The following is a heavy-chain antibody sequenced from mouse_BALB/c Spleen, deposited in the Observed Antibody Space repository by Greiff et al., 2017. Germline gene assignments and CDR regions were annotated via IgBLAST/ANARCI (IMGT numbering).Heavy chain of an antibody. Sequence: EVKLQESGPGLVKPSQSLSLTCTVTGYSITSDYAWNWIRQFPGNKLEWMGYISYSGSTSYNPSLKSRISITRDTSKNQFFLQLNSVTTEDTATYYCARAYYGSSAWFAYWGQGTLVTVSA. V-gene: IGHV3-2*02. CDR2: ISYSGST. J-gene: IGHJ3*01. CDR3: ARAYYGSSAWFAY. D-gene: IGHD1-1*01. CDR1: GYSITSDYA.